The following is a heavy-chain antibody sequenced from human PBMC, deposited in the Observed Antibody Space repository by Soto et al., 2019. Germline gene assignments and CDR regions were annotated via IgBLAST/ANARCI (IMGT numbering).Heavy chain of an antibody. Sequence: QVQLVQSGGEVKKPGASVKLSCTASGYTFTSYGISWVRQAPGQGLEWMGWISAYNGKTNYAQNVQGRVTMTKDTPTRTAYMDLRSLRSDDTAVYYCARGGDVNYYHGMDVWGQGTTVTVSS. J-gene: IGHJ6*02. CDR1: GYTFTSYG. V-gene: IGHV1-18*01. D-gene: IGHD5-12*01. CDR2: ISAYNGKT. CDR3: ARGGDVNYYHGMDV.